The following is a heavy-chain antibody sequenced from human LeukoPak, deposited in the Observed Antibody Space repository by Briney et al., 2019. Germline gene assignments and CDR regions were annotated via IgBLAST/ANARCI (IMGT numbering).Heavy chain of an antibody. CDR1: GFTFSSYA. CDR3: AKSPLRLGELSSNFDY. Sequence: GGSLRLSCAASGFTFSSYAMSWVRQAPGKGLEWVSAISGSGGSTYYADSVKGRFTISRDNSKNTLYLQMNSLRAEDTAIYYCAKSPLRLGELSSNFDYWGQGTLVTVSS. J-gene: IGHJ4*02. D-gene: IGHD3-16*02. V-gene: IGHV3-23*01. CDR2: ISGSGGST.